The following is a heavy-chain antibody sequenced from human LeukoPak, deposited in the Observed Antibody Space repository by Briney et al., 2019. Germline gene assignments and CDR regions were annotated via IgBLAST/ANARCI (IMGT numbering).Heavy chain of an antibody. V-gene: IGHV3-9*01. CDR1: GFTFNDYA. J-gene: IGHJ4*02. Sequence: GGSLRLSCAASGFTFNDYAMSWVRQAPGKGLEWVSGISWNGGSICYADSVKGRFTISRENAKNCPYLQLNSLRAEDTALYYFAKDIGWELRLVLGYWGQGTLVTVSS. CDR2: ISWNGGSI. CDR3: AKDIGWELRLVLGY. D-gene: IGHD3-16*01.